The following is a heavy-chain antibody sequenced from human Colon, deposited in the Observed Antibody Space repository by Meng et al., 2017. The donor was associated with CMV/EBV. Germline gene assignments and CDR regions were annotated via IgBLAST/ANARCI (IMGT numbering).Heavy chain of an antibody. D-gene: IGHD6-6*01. CDR2: IYHTGST. J-gene: IGHJ5*02. CDR1: GGSFSGYY. V-gene: IGHV4-34*01. Sequence: ETLSLTCAVYGGSFSGYYLSWIRQPPGKGLEWIGEIYHTGSTNYNPSLKSRVTISIDTSKNQFSLKMTSVTAADTALYYCARAYSSSITWGQGTLVTVSS. CDR3: ARAYSSSIT.